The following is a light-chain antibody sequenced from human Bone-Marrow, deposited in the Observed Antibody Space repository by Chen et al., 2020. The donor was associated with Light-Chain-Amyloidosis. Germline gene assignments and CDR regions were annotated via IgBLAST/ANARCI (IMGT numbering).Light chain of an antibody. CDR3: QVWDRSSDRPV. CDR1: NIGSTS. J-gene: IGLJ3*02. CDR2: DDS. Sequence: SYVLTQPSSVSVAPGQTATMACGGNNIGSTSVHWYQQTPGQAPLLFVYDDSDRPSGIPERLSGSNSVNTATLTISRVEAGDEADYYCQVWDRSSDRPVFGGGTKLTVL. V-gene: IGLV3-21*02.